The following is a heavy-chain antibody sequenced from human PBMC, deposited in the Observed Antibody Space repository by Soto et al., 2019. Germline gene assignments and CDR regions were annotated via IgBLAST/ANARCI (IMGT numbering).Heavy chain of an antibody. V-gene: IGHV4-30-2*01. CDR3: ARADYNDYFDS. D-gene: IGHD4-4*01. CDR2: IYQSGST. Sequence: SETLSLTCAVSGVSMNTGGYSWNWIRQPPGKGLEWMGHIYQSGSTYYNPSLKSRVTISLDMSKNQFSLELTSMTPADTAVYYCARADYNDYFDSWGPGTPVTVSS. J-gene: IGHJ4*02. CDR1: GVSMNTGGYS.